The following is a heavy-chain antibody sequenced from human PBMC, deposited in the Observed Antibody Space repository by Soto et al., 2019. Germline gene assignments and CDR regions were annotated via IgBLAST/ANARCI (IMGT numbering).Heavy chain of an antibody. CDR1: GFTFSSYG. D-gene: IGHD3-3*01. Sequence: QVQLVESGGGVVQPGRSLRLSCAASGFTFSSYGMHWVRQAPGKGLEWVAVICCDGSNKYYADSVKGRFTISRDNSKNTLYLQMNSLRAEETAVYYCARDSVTIFGVFRFDYYGMDVWGQGTTVTVSS. J-gene: IGHJ6*02. CDR3: ARDSVTIFGVFRFDYYGMDV. V-gene: IGHV3-33*01. CDR2: ICCDGSNK.